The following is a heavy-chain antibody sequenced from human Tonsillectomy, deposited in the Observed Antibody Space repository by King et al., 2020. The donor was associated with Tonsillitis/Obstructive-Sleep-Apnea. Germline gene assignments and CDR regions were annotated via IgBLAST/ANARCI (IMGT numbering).Heavy chain of an antibody. Sequence: HVQLQQWGAGLLKPSETLSLTCAVYGGSFRGYYWSWIRQPPGKGLEWIGEINHSGSTNYNPSLKSRVTMSVDTTKNQLPLKVSSVTAADTAVYYCARGTDILTGYFIDYWGPGTLVTVSP. CDR1: GGSFRGYY. D-gene: IGHD3-9*01. J-gene: IGHJ4*02. CDR2: INHSGST. CDR3: ARGTDILTGYFIDY. V-gene: IGHV4-34*01.